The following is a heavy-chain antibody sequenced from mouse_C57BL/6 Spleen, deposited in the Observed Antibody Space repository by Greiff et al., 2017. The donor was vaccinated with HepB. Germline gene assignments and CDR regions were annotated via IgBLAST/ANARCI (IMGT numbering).Heavy chain of an antibody. D-gene: IGHD1-1*01. CDR3: ASPNYYGSSPPWFAY. V-gene: IGHV5-4*03. Sequence: EVKLMESGGGLVKPGGSLKLSCAASGFTFSSYAMSWVRQTPEKRLEWVATISDGGSYTYYPDNVKGRFTISRDNAKNNLYLQMSHLKSEDTAMYYCASPNYYGSSPPWFAYWGQGTLVTVSA. CDR1: GFTFSSYA. J-gene: IGHJ3*01. CDR2: ISDGGSYT.